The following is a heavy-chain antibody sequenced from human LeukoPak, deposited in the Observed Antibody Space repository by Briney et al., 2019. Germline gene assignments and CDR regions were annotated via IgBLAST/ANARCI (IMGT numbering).Heavy chain of an antibody. CDR1: GFTFSSYW. V-gene: IGHV3-11*01. CDR2: ISSSGSTI. J-gene: IGHJ6*03. Sequence: GGSLRLSCVASGFTFSSYWMTWVRQAPGKGLEWVSYISSSGSTIYYADSVKGRFTISRDNAKNSLYLQMNSLRAEDTAVYYCARRPHYYYYMDVWGKGTTVTVSS. CDR3: ARRPHYYYYMDV.